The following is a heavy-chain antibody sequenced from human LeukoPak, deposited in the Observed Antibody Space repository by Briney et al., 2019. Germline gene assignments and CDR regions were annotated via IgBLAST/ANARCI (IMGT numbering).Heavy chain of an antibody. V-gene: IGHV3-48*01. D-gene: IGHD3-16*02. J-gene: IGHJ4*02. CDR2: ISSSSSTI. CDR1: GFTFSSYS. CDR3: ARESRDYVWGSYRHPRLDY. Sequence: PGGSLRLSCAASGFTFSSYSMNWVRQAPGKGLEWVSYISSSSSTIYYADSAKGRFTISRDNAKNSLYLQMNSLRAEDTAVYYCARESRDYVWGSYRHPRLDYWGQGTLVTVSS.